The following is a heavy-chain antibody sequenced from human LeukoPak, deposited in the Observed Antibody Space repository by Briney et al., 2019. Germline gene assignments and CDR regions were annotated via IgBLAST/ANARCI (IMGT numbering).Heavy chain of an antibody. CDR1: GGTFSSYA. D-gene: IGHD2-15*01. Sequence: GASVKVSCKASGGTFSSYAINWVRQAPGQGLEWMGGIIPIFGTENYAPKFQGRVTITADESTSTADIELSSLRSEDTAVYYCARGPDVVVEAAPGEYWYFDLWGRGTLVTVSS. V-gene: IGHV1-69*13. CDR2: IIPIFGTE. J-gene: IGHJ2*01. CDR3: ARGPDVVVEAAPGEYWYFDL.